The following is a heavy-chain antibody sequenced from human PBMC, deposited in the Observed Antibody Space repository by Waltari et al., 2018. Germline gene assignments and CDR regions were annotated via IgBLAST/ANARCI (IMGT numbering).Heavy chain of an antibody. CDR1: RFTFSDYG. V-gene: IGHV3-30*18. CDR3: AKALDRYGSPQNDAFDI. D-gene: IGHD5-18*01. J-gene: IGHJ3*02. CDR2: ISYDGSNI. Sequence: QVQLVESGGGVVQPGRSLRLSCAASRFTFSDYGMHWVRQASGKGLGWVAVISYDGSNIYYADSVKGRFTISRDNSKNTVYLQMNSLRAEDRAVYYCAKALDRYGSPQNDAFDIWGQGTRVTVSS.